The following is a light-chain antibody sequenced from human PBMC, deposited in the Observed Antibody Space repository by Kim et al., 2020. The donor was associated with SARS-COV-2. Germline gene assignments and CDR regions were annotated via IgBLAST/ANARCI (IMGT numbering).Light chain of an antibody. Sequence: RVTIPCTGSISNIGACYYVRWHQPPPATAPKHLHDGNSHRPSVVRDRSFGSQSVTPACLAITVRQAEYEADYYCQYYENSLRGYVFGSGTKVTVL. CDR1: ISNIGACYY. V-gene: IGLV1-40*01. CDR2: GNS. J-gene: IGLJ1*01. CDR3: QYYENSLRGYV.